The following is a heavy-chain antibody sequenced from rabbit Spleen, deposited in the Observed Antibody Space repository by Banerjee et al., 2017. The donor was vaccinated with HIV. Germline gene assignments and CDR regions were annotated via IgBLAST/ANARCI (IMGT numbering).Heavy chain of an antibody. V-gene: IGHV1S45*01. J-gene: IGHJ4*01. Sequence: EESGGDLVKPEGSLTLTCTASGFSFSISDWIYWVRQAPGKGLEWIGYIDPVFGTTYYASWAKGRIIMSRTSSTTVTLQMTSLTAADTATYFCARDLVTVIGWNFNLWGPGTLVTVS. D-gene: IGHD1-1*01. CDR1: GFSFSISDW. CDR2: IDPVFGTT. CDR3: ARDLVTVIGWNFNL.